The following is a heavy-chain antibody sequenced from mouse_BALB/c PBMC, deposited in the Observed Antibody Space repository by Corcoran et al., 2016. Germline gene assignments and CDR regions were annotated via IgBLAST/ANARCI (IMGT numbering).Heavy chain of an antibody. CDR2: INPYNDGT. V-gene: IGHV1S136*01. Sequence: EVQLQQSGPELVKPGASVKMSCKASGYTFTSYVMHWVKQKPGQGLEWIGYINPYNDGTKYNEKFKGKATLTSDKSSSTAYMELSSLTSEDSAVYYCATPLVWDAMDYWGQGTSVTVSS. J-gene: IGHJ4*01. CDR3: ATPLVWDAMDY. CDR1: GYTFTSYV. D-gene: IGHD2-10*02.